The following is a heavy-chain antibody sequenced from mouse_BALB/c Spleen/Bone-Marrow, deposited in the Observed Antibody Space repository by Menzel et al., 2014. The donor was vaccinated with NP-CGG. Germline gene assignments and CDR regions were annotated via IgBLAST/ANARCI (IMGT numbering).Heavy chain of an antibody. CDR1: GFTFSTYY. CDR2: IYTNDGST. CDR3: ARRAFYALDY. J-gene: IGHJ4*01. Sequence: EVKLVESGGGLVKVGESLKLSCAASGFTFSTYYMSWVRQTPEERLELVAAIYTNDGSTYYPDTVKGRFAISRDNAKNTLYLQMSSLKSEDTALYYCARRAFYALDYWGQGTSVTVSS. V-gene: IGHV5-6-2*01.